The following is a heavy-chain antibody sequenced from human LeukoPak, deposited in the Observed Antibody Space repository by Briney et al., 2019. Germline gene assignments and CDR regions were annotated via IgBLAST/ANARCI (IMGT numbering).Heavy chain of an antibody. J-gene: IGHJ6*02. CDR1: GYTFTGYY. CDR2: INPNSGGT. Sequence: ASVKVSCKASGYTFTGYYMHWVRQAPGQGLEWMGWINPNSGGTNYAQKFQGRVTMTRDTSISTAYMEPSRLRSDDTAVYYCARTPRQYCSSTSCRKGYYYYGMDVWGQGTTVTVSS. CDR3: ARTPRQYCSSTSCRKGYYYYGMDV. V-gene: IGHV1-2*02. D-gene: IGHD2-2*01.